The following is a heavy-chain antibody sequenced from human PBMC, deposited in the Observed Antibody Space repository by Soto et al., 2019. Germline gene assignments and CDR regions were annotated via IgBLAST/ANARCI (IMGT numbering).Heavy chain of an antibody. Sequence: QVQLQESGPGLVKPSQTLSLTCTVSGGSISSGDYYWSWIRQPPGQGLEWIGYIYYSGSTYYNPSLKSRVTISVDTSKNQFSLKLSSVTAADTAVYYCARELTSLPPRDWLLGVGWFDPWGQGTLVTVSS. CDR2: IYYSGST. CDR3: ARELTSLPPRDWLLGVGWFDP. D-gene: IGHD3-9*01. V-gene: IGHV4-30-4*01. CDR1: GGSISSGDYY. J-gene: IGHJ5*02.